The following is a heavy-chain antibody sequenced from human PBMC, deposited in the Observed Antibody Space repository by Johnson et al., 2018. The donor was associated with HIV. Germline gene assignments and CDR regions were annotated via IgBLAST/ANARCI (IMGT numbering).Heavy chain of an antibody. CDR1: GITFSSSG. CDR3: ARDRFPYYDFWSGYYRGAFDI. D-gene: IGHD3-3*01. J-gene: IGHJ3*02. Sequence: QVQLVESGGGVVQPGGSLRLSCAASGITFSSSGMNWVRQAPCKGLEWVSFIRYDGNNKYYADSVKGRFTISSDNSKNTLYLQMNSLRAENTAVYYCARDRFPYYDFWSGYYRGAFDIWGQGTMVTVSS. V-gene: IGHV3-30*02. CDR2: IRYDGNNK.